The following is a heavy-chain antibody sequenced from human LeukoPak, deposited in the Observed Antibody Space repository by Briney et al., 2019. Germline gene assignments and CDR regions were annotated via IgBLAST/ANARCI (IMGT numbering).Heavy chain of an antibody. Sequence: GGSLRLSCAASGFTFSSYSMNWVRQAPGKGLEWVSYISSSSSTIYYADSVKGRFTISRDNAKNSLYLQMNSLRAEDTAVYYCAKEDYSTHGGYFDYWGQGTLVTVSS. J-gene: IGHJ4*02. D-gene: IGHD4-11*01. CDR3: AKEDYSTHGGYFDY. CDR1: GFTFSSYS. V-gene: IGHV3-48*04. CDR2: ISSSSSTI.